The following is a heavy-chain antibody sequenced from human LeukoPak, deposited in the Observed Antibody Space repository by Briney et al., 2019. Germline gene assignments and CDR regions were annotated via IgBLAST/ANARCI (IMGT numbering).Heavy chain of an antibody. CDR1: GGSFSGYY. CDR3: ASQVVTLGPDAFDI. D-gene: IGHD4-23*01. Sequence: PSETLSLTCAVYGGSFSGYYWSWIRQPPGKGLEWIGEINHSGSTNYNPPLKSRVTISVDTSKNQFSLKLSSVTAADTAVYYCASQVVTLGPDAFDIWGQGTMVTVSS. CDR2: INHSGST. J-gene: IGHJ3*02. V-gene: IGHV4-34*01.